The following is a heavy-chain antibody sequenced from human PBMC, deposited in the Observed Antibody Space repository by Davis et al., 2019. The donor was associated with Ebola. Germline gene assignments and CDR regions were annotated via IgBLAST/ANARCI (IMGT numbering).Heavy chain of an antibody. CDR2: INHSGST. CDR3: ARGKNTAKFDY. D-gene: IGHD5-18*01. J-gene: IGHJ4*02. V-gene: IGHV4-34*01. CDR1: GGSFSGYY. Sequence: PSETLSLTCAVYGGSFSGYYWSWIRQPPGKGLEWIGEINHSGSTNYNPSLKSRVTISVDTSKNQFSLKLSSVTAADTAVYYCARGKNTAKFDYWGQGTLVTVSS.